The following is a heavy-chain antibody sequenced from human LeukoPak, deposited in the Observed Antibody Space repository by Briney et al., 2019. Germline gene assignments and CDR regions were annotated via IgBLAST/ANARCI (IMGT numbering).Heavy chain of an antibody. J-gene: IGHJ3*02. Sequence: ASVKVSCKASGYTLTSYYMHWVRQAPGQGLEWMGIINPSGGSTSYAQKFQGRVTMTRDTSTSTVYMELSSLRSEDTAVYYCASLYYYDSSGPNDAFDIWGQGTMVTVSS. D-gene: IGHD3-22*01. V-gene: IGHV1-46*01. CDR3: ASLYYYDSSGPNDAFDI. CDR1: GYTLTSYY. CDR2: INPSGGST.